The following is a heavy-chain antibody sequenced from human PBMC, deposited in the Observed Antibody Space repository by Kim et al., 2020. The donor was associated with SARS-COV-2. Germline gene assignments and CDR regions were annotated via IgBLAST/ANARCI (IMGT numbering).Heavy chain of an antibody. V-gene: IGHV3-30*01. Sequence: DAGKGRFTNSRDNSKNTLYLQMNSLRAEDTAVYYCARGAYDILTGYLFDYWGQGTLVTVSS. J-gene: IGHJ4*02. CDR3: ARGAYDILTGYLFDY. D-gene: IGHD3-9*01.